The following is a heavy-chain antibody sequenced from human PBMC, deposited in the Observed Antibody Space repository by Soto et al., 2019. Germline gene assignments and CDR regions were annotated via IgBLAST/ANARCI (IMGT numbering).Heavy chain of an antibody. J-gene: IGHJ6*02. CDR1: GFTFSSSG. Sequence: GGSLRLSCAASGFTFSSSGMHWVRQAPGRGLEWVAVIWYDGSKKYYADYVKGRFTISRDNSKNTLYLQMNSLRAEDTAVYYCARYCGGDCSNGMDVWGQGTTVTVSS. V-gene: IGHV3-33*01. CDR3: ARYCGGDCSNGMDV. CDR2: IWYDGSKK. D-gene: IGHD2-21*02.